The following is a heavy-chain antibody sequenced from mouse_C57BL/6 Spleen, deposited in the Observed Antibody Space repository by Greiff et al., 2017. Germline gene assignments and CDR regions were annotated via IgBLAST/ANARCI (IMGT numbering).Heavy chain of an antibody. CDR2: INPNNGGT. CDR3: ASYYDLAY. Sequence: EVQLQQSGPELVKPGASVKIPCKASGYTFTDYNMDWVKQSHGKSLEWIGDINPNNGGTIYNQKFKGKATLTVAKSSSTAYMELRSLTSEDTAVYYCASYYDLAYWGQGTLVTVSA. J-gene: IGHJ3*01. CDR1: GYTFTDYN. D-gene: IGHD1-1*02. V-gene: IGHV1-18*01.